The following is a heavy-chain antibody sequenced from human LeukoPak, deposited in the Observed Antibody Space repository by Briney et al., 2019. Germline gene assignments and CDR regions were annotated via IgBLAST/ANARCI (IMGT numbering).Heavy chain of an antibody. CDR2: INHSGST. Sequence: PSETLSLTCAVYGGSFSGYCWSWIRQPPGKGLEWIGEINHSGSTNYNPSLKSRVTISVDTSKNQFSLKLSSVTAADTAVYYCARGLPSMSSRYYFDYWGQGTLVTVSS. D-gene: IGHD1-26*01. J-gene: IGHJ4*02. CDR1: GGSFSGYC. CDR3: ARGLPSMSSRYYFDY. V-gene: IGHV4-34*01.